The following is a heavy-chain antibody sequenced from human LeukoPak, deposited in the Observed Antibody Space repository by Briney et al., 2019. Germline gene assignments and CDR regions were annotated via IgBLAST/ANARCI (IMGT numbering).Heavy chain of an antibody. CDR3: ARGFRYYYYGMDV. CDR2: ISSNGGST. V-gene: IGHV3-64*02. Sequence: HPGESLILSCAASGFTFSSYAMHSARQAPGQGLEYVSAISSNGGSTYYAASVKGRFTVSRDNSKNTLYLQMGSLRAEDMAVYYCARGFRYYYYGMDVWGKGTTVTVSS. CDR1: GFTFSSYA. J-gene: IGHJ6*04.